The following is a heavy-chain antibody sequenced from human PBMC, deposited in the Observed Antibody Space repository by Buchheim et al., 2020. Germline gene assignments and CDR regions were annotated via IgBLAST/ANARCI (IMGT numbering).Heavy chain of an antibody. D-gene: IGHD3-3*01. J-gene: IGHJ6*02. CDR1: GFTFSSYS. V-gene: IGHV3-48*02. Sequence: EVQLVESGGGLVQPGGSLRLSCAASGFTFSSYSMNWVRQAPGKGLEWVSYISSSSSTIYYADSVKGRFTISRDNAKNSLYLQMNSLRDEDTAVYYCAGDYDRGNYYDFWSGYSYYYYYGMDVWGQGTT. CDR2: ISSSSSTI. CDR3: AGDYDRGNYYDFWSGYSYYYYYGMDV.